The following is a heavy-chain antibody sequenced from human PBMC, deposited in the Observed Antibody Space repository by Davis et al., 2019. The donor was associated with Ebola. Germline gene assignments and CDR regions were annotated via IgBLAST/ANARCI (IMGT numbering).Heavy chain of an antibody. CDR1: GGSFSGYY. V-gene: IGHV4-34*01. Sequence: MPSETLSLTCAVYGGSFSGYYWSWIRPPPGKGLEWIGEINHSGSTNYNPSLKSRVTISVDTSKNQFSLKLSSVTAADTAVYYCARVAGIVATSGMDVWGQGTTVTVSS. D-gene: IGHD5-12*01. CDR2: INHSGST. J-gene: IGHJ6*02. CDR3: ARVAGIVATSGMDV.